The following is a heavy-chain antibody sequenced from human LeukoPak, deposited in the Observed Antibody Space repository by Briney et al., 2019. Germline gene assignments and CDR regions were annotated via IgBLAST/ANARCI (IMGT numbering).Heavy chain of an antibody. D-gene: IGHD3-16*01. V-gene: IGHV4-59*01. CDR3: ARVITVRGVIFDY. CDR1: GGSFSTYY. Sequence: SETLSLTCTVSGGSFSTYYWSWIRQPPGKGLEWIGYIYYSGSTNYNPSLKSRVTISVDTSKNQFSLKLSSVTAADTAVYYCARVITVRGVIFDYWGQGTLVTVSS. CDR2: IYYSGST. J-gene: IGHJ4*02.